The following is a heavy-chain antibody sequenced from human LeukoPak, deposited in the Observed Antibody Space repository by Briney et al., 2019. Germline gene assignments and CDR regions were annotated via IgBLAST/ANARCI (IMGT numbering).Heavy chain of an antibody. V-gene: IGHV3-23*01. CDR1: GFTFSSYA. D-gene: IGHD6-13*01. J-gene: IGHJ4*02. Sequence: PGGSLRLSCAASGFTFSSYAMTWVRQAPGKGLEWVSAISGNGDSTYYADFVKGRFTISRDNSKNTLFLQMNSLRAEDTALYYCAKTTPYSSSPYYFDYWGQGTLVTVSS. CDR3: AKTTPYSSSPYYFDY. CDR2: ISGNGDST.